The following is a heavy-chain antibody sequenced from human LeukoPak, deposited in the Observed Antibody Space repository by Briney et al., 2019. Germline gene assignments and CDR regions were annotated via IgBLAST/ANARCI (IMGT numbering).Heavy chain of an antibody. CDR2: IYTSGST. D-gene: IGHD6-19*01. J-gene: IGHJ3*02. Sequence: SETLSLTCTVSGGSISSYYWSWIRQPAGKGLEWIGRIYTSGSTNYNPFLKSRVTMSVDTSKNQFSLKLSSVTAADTAVYYCARQKGGQWLVRGAFDIWGQGTMVTVSS. CDR1: GGSISSYY. V-gene: IGHV4-4*07. CDR3: ARQKGGQWLVRGAFDI.